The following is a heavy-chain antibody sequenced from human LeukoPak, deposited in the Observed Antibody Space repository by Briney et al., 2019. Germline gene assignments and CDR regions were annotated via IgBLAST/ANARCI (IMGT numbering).Heavy chain of an antibody. V-gene: IGHV3-66*01. D-gene: IGHD4-17*01. CDR1: GFXVSSNF. Sequence: GGSLRLSCAASGFXVSSNFISWVRQAPGKGLEWVSVIYAGGTTYYADSVKGRFTISRDISKNTLYLQMNNLRAEDTAVYYCARGVGYADYPFDYWGQGTLVTVSA. CDR2: IYAGGTT. CDR3: ARGVGYADYPFDY. J-gene: IGHJ4*02.